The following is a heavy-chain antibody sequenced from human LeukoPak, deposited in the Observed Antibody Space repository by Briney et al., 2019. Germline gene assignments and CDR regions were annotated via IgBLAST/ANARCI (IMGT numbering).Heavy chain of an antibody. CDR2: ISYDGYDK. CDR3: AKDYGDYLHDAFDI. CDR1: GFTFSRYG. J-gene: IGHJ3*02. Sequence: PGGSLRLSCAASGFTFSRYGMHWVRQAPSKGLEWVAVISYDGYDKFYVDSVKGRFTISRDNSKNTLYLQMDSLSADDTAVYYCAKDYGDYLHDAFDIWGQGTMVTVSS. V-gene: IGHV3-30*18. D-gene: IGHD4-17*01.